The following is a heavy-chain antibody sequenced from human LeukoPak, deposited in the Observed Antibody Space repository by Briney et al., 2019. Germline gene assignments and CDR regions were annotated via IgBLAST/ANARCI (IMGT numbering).Heavy chain of an antibody. CDR3: ARVGQQLPKGDFDY. CDR1: GFTFSSYW. CDR2: IKQDGSEK. D-gene: IGHD6-13*01. V-gene: IGHV3-7*01. J-gene: IGHJ4*02. Sequence: GGSLRLSCAASGFTFSSYWMRWVRQAPGKGLEWVANIKQDGSEKYYVDSVKGRFTISRDNAKNSLYLQMNSLRAEDTAVYYCARVGQQLPKGDFDYWGQGTLVTVSS.